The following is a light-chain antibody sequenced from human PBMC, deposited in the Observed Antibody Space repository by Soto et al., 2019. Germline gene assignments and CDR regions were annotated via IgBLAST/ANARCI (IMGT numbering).Light chain of an antibody. CDR3: QQYNTWYT. CDR1: QSVSSN. J-gene: IGKJ2*01. V-gene: IGKV3-15*01. Sequence: EIVMTQSPATLSVSPGERATLSCRASQSVSSNLAWYQQKPGQAPRLLIYGASTRATGIPARFSGSGSGTEFTLTISSLQYEDFAVYYCQQYNTWYTFGQGTKVDIK. CDR2: GAS.